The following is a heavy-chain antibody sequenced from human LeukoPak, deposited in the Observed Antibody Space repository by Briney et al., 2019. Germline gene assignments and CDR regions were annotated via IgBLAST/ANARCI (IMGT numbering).Heavy chain of an antibody. CDR2: ISGSGGST. J-gene: IGHJ4*02. CDR3: AKAAWFSNYGSSGYSDY. D-gene: IGHD3-22*01. Sequence: QPGGSLRLSCAASGFTFSSYAMSWVRQAPGKGLEWVSAISGSGGSTYYADSVKGRFTISRDNSKNTLYLQMNSLRAEDTAVYYCAKAAWFSNYGSSGYSDYWGQGTLVTVSS. CDR1: GFTFSSYA. V-gene: IGHV3-23*01.